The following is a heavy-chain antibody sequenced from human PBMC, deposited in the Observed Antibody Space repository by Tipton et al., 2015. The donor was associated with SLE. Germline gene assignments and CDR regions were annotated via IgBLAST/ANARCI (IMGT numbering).Heavy chain of an antibody. D-gene: IGHD3-3*01. CDR3: ARDYDFWSGNARAFDI. CDR2: IKQDGSEK. J-gene: IGHJ3*02. CDR1: GFTFSSYW. Sequence: GSLRLSCAASGFTFSSYWMSWVRQAPGKGLEWVANIKQDGSEKYYVDSVKGRFTISRDNAKNSLYLQMNSLRAEDTAVYYCARDYDFWSGNARAFDIWGQGTMVTVSS. V-gene: IGHV3-7*01.